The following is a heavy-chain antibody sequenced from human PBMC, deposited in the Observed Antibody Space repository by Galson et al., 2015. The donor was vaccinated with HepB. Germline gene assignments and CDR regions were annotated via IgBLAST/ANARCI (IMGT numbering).Heavy chain of an antibody. D-gene: IGHD6-13*01. CDR3: ARGSYSGSWYG. CDR1: GGTFSSYA. J-gene: IGHJ4*02. CDR2: IIPILGIA. Sequence: SVKVSCKASGGTFSSYAISWVRQAPGQGLEWMGRIIPILGIANYAQKFQGRVTITADKSTSTAYMELSNLRSEDTAVYYCARGSYSGSWYGWGQGTLVTVSS. V-gene: IGHV1-69*04.